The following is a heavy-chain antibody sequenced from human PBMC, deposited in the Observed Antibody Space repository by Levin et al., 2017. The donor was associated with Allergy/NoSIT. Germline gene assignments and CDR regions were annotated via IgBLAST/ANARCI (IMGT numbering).Heavy chain of an antibody. D-gene: IGHD4-17*01. CDR3: ASSKSGDGALDF. J-gene: IGHJ4*02. CDR1: GFTFSSYA. V-gene: IGHV3-23*01. Sequence: SCDASGFTFSSYAMNWVRQAPGKGLEWVSEISGSGGSTYYADSVKGRFTISRDNSKNTRYLQMSSLRAEDTAIYYCASSKSGDGALDFWGQGTLVTVSP. CDR2: ISGSGGST.